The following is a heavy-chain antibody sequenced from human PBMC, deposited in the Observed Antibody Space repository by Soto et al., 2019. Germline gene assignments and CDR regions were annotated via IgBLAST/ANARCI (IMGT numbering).Heavy chain of an antibody. V-gene: IGHV3-23*01. J-gene: IGHJ6*02. D-gene: IGHD3-3*01. CDR1: GFTFSSYA. CDR3: AKDLADFWSGYYYYYGMDV. Sequence: EVQLLESGGGLVQPGGSLRLSCAASGFTFSSYAMSWVRQAPGKGLEWVSAISGRGGSTYYADSVKGRFTISRDNSKNTLYLQMNSLRAEDTAVYYCAKDLADFWSGYYYYYGMDVWGQGTTVTVSS. CDR2: ISGRGGST.